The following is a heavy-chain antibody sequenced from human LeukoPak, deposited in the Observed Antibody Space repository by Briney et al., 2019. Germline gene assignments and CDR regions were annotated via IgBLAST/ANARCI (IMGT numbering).Heavy chain of an antibody. CDR2: IYHNGYT. J-gene: IGHJ4*02. CDR1: GDSISSGGYY. Sequence: SETLSLTCTVSGDSISSGGYYWTWIRQRPGKGLEWIGYIYHNGYTYIDPSLKSRLILSVDTADNQFSLSLRSVTAADTATYFCARDVSGYYTFDSWGQRVLVTVSS. CDR3: ARDVSGYYTFDS. D-gene: IGHD3-3*01. V-gene: IGHV4-31*03.